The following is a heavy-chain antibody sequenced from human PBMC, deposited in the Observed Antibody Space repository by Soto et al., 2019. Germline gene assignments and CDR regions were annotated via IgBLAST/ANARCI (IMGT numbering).Heavy chain of an antibody. V-gene: IGHV1-8*01. J-gene: IGHJ6*03. D-gene: IGHD2-15*01. CDR2: MKPNSGNT. Sequence: QVQLVQSGAEVKKPGASVKVSCKASGYTFTNYDINWVRQATGQGLEWMGWMKPNSGNTGNAQKFQGRVTMTRNTSISTAYMELSSLRSEDTAVYYCARAIRIMQGPINRRYYYMDVWGRGTTVTVSS. CDR1: GYTFTNYD. CDR3: ARAIRIMQGPINRRYYYMDV.